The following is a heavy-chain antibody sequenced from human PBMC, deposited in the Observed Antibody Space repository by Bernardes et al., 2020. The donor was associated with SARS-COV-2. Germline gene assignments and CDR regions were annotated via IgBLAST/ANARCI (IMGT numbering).Heavy chain of an antibody. Sequence: ASVKVSCKTSGSDFNNYGFTSYGFSWVRQAPGQGLEWMGWITAYNLNTDYAQNFRGRVTMTADTSTSTVYMELRSLRSDDTAMYYCAVNTGNLYYGVDVWGQGTTVTVSS. CDR3: AVNTGNLYYGVDV. D-gene: IGHD3-10*01. J-gene: IGHJ6*02. V-gene: IGHV1-18*04. CDR2: ITAYNLNT. CDR1: GSDFNNYGFTSYG.